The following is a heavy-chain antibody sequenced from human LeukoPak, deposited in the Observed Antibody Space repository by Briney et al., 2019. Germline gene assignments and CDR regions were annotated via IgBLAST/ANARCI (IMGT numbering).Heavy chain of an antibody. CDR2: IPYDGSNK. Sequence: GGSLRLSCAASGFTFSTYAMHWVRQAPGKGLEWVAVIPYDGSNKYYADSVKGRFTISRENSKNRMYLQMDSLRAEDTAVYYCARDITSRGWFNWFDRRLQGTLVIVSS. CDR1: GFTFSTYA. D-gene: IGHD6-19*01. J-gene: IGHJ5*02. V-gene: IGHV3-30*04. CDR3: ARDITSRGWFNWFDR.